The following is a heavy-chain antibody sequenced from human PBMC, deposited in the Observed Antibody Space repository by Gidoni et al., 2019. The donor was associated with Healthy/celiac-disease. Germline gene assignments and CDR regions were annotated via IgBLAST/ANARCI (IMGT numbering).Heavy chain of an antibody. J-gene: IGHJ4*02. Sequence: EVQLVESGGGLVKPGGSRRLSCAASAFTFSSYSMNWVRQATGKGLEWVSAISSSSSYIYSADSVKVRFTISRDNAKDSLYLQMTSLRAEDTAVYYCARDGCSGGSCYSVRGDDYWGQGTLVTVSS. CDR3: ARDGCSGGSCYSVRGDDY. V-gene: IGHV3-21*01. CDR2: ISSSSSYI. CDR1: AFTFSSYS. D-gene: IGHD2-15*01.